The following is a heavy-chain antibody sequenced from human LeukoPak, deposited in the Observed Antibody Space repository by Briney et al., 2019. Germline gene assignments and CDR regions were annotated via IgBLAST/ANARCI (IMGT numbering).Heavy chain of an antibody. V-gene: IGHV3-7*05. CDR3: ARGGDYLDF. Sequence: PGGSLRLSCAASGFTFSSNNMNWVRQAPGKGLEWVANIKQDGSEKYYVDSVKGRFTISRDNANNSLYLQMNSLRAEDTAVYYCARGGDYLDFWGQGTLVTVSS. CDR2: IKQDGSEK. CDR1: GFTFSSNN. J-gene: IGHJ4*02.